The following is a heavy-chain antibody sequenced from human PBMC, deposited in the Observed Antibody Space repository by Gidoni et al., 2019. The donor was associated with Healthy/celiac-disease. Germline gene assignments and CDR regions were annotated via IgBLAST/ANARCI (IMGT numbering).Heavy chain of an antibody. CDR1: GFTFSSYG. V-gene: IGHV3-33*01. Sequence: QVQLVESGGGVVQPGRSLRLSCAASGFTFSSYGMHWVRQAPGKGLEWVAVIWYDGSNKYYADSVKGRFTISRDNSKNTLYLQMNSLRAEDTAVYYCARAQGYSYGYGLDYWGQGTLVTVSS. CDR3: ARAQGYSYGYGLDY. J-gene: IGHJ4*02. CDR2: IWYDGSNK. D-gene: IGHD5-18*01.